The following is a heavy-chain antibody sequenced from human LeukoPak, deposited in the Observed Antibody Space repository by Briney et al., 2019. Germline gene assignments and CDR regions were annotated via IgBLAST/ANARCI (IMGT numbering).Heavy chain of an antibody. V-gene: IGHV4-4*07. Sequence: ETLSLTCTVSGGSFSSYYWSWIRQPAGKGLEWIGRIYTSGSTYYNSSLKSRVTMSVDTSKNQVSLRLSSVTAADTAVYYCATGDGYNSFDYWGQGTLVTVSS. J-gene: IGHJ4*02. D-gene: IGHD5-24*01. CDR2: IYTSGST. CDR1: GGSFSSYY. CDR3: ATGDGYNSFDY.